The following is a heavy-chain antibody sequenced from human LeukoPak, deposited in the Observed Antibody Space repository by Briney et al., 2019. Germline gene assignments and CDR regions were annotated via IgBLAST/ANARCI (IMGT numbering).Heavy chain of an antibody. J-gene: IGHJ3*02. V-gene: IGHV3-66*01. CDR2: IYSGGSA. Sequence: GGSLRLSCAASGFTVRNNYMSWVRQAPGKGLEWVSIIYSGGSAYYTDSVNGRFTISRDNSKNALFLQMNSLRAEDTAVYYCARTEVDTANMVDAFDIWGQGTMATVSS. D-gene: IGHD5-18*01. CDR3: ARTEVDTANMVDAFDI. CDR1: GFTVRNNY.